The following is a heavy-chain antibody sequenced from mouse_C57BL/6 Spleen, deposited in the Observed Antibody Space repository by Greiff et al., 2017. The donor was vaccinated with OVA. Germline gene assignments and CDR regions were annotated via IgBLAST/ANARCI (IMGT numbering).Heavy chain of an antibody. Sequence: EVQLVESGGGLVKPGGSLKLSCAASGFTFSDYGMHWVRQAPEQGLEWVAYISSGSSTIYYADTVKGRFTISRDNAKNTQFLHMTSLRSEDTAMYYCARPGYSNPYAMDYWGQGTSVTVSS. CDR3: ARPGYSNPYAMDY. CDR2: ISSGSSTI. D-gene: IGHD2-5*01. J-gene: IGHJ4*01. CDR1: GFTFSDYG. V-gene: IGHV5-17*01.